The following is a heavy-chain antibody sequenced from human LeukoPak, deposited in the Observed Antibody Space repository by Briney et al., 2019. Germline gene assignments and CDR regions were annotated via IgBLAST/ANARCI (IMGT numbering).Heavy chain of an antibody. D-gene: IGHD1-26*01. CDR1: GFTFNDYY. V-gene: IGHV3-11*04. CDR2: ISTSSNTI. J-gene: IGHJ4*02. Sequence: GGALRLSCAASGFTFNDYYMSWIRQAPGKGLEWVSYISTSSNTIYYADSVKGRFTISRDNAKNSLYLQMTSLRAEDTAVYYCAREWSGSFSFDYWGQGTLVTVSS. CDR3: AREWSGSFSFDY.